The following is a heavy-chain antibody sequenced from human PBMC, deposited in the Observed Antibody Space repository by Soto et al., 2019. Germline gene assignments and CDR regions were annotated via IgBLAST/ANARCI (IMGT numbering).Heavy chain of an antibody. CDR1: GYTFTHHG. Sequence: ASVKVSCKASGYTFTHHGITWVRQAPGQGLEWMGWISPQNGNTNYAQKFQGRVTLTTDTSTSTVYLELRSLRSDDTAVYYCARDLRIRGVFGYRGQGTLVPVPS. CDR3: ARDLRIRGVFGY. CDR2: ISPQNGNT. D-gene: IGHD3-10*01. J-gene: IGHJ4*02. V-gene: IGHV1-18*01.